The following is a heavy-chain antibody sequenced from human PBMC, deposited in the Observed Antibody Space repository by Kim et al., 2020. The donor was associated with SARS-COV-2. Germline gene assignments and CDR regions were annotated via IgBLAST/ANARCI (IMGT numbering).Heavy chain of an antibody. CDR1: GFTFSSYG. J-gene: IGHJ6*01. CDR2: ISYDGSNK. CDR3: ARDGKLLWFGELFNWYY. V-gene: IGHV3-33*05. Sequence: GGSLRLSCAASGFTFSSYGMHWVRQAPGKGLEWVAVISYDGSNKYYADSVKGRFTISRDNSKNTLYLQMNSLRAEDTAVYYCARDGKLLWFGELFNWYY. D-gene: IGHD3-10*01.